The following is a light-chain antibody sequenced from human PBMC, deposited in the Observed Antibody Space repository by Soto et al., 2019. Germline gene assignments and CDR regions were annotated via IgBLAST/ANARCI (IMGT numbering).Light chain of an antibody. Sequence: SPLTQPPSASATPGPRGTICRSGSNSNVGSNTVHSYQQLPGTAPKLLIYSNNQRPSGVPDPCSGSKSGTSASLAISVPQSVDGAVSYCAAWDESASGPIFGRGPK. V-gene: IGLV1-44*01. J-gene: IGLJ1*01. CDR3: AAWDESASGPI. CDR2: SNN. CDR1: NSNVGSNT.